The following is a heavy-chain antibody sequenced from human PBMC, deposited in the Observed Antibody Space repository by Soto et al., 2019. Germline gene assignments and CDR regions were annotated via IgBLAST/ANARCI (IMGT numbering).Heavy chain of an antibody. D-gene: IGHD1-7*01. V-gene: IGHV3-23*01. J-gene: IGHJ6*02. CDR3: AKDRNFKDYYGMDV. Sequence: GGSLRLSCRDSGLTFSSWVRQAPGKGLGWVSGISGSGGYKYYADSVKGRFTSSRDDSKNTVYLQLNSLRAEDTAVYYCAKDRNFKDYYGMDVWGQGTTVTVSS. CDR1: GLTFSS. CDR2: ISGSGGYK.